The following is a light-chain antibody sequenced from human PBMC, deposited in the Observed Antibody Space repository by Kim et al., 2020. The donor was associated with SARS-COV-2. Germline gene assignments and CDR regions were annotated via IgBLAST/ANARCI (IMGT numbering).Light chain of an antibody. CDR1: QSVLYSSNNKNY. CDR3: QQYYSTLFT. CDR2: WAS. J-gene: IGKJ3*01. Sequence: DIVMTQSPDSLAVSLGERATINCKSCQSVLYSSNNKNYLAWYQQKPGQPPKLLIYWASTRESGVPDRFSGSGSGTDFTLTISSLQAEDVAVYYCQQYYSTLFTFGPGTKVDIK. V-gene: IGKV4-1*01.